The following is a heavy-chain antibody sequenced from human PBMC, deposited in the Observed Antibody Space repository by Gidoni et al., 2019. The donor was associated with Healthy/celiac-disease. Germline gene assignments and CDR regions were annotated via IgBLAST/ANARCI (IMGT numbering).Heavy chain of an antibody. V-gene: IGHV4-34*01. Sequence: QVQLQQWGAGLLKPSETLSLTCAVYGGSFSGYYWSWIRQPPGKGLEWIGEINHSGSTNYNPSLKSRVTISVDTSKNQFSLKLSSVTAADTAVYYCARVLVPAAAQPQYYYYYYYMDVWGKGTTVTVSS. CDR3: ARVLVPAAAQPQYYYYYYYMDV. J-gene: IGHJ6*03. D-gene: IGHD2-2*01. CDR1: GGSFSGYY. CDR2: INHSGST.